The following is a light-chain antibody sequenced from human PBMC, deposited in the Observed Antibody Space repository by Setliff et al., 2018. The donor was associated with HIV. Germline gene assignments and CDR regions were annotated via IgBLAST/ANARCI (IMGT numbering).Light chain of an antibody. CDR2: DVS. CDR1: SSDVGGHNY. CDR3: SSYGSGSTFV. J-gene: IGLJ2*01. V-gene: IGLV2-14*03. Sequence: QSALTQPASVSGSPGQSITISCAGTSSDVGGHNYVSWYQQHPGKAPKLMIDDVSKRPSGVSNRFSGSKSGNTASLTISGLQTEDEGEYYCSSYGSGSTFVFGGGTKVTVL.